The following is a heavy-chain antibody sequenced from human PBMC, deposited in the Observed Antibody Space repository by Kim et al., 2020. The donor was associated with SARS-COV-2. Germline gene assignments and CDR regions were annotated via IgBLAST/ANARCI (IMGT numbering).Heavy chain of an antibody. CDR2: ISAYNGNT. Sequence: ASVKVSCKASGYTFTSYGISWVRQAPGQGLEWMGWISAYNGNTNYAQKLQGRVTMTTDTSTSTAYMELRSLRSDDTAVYYCARAYGSGSYSFGGVIVIPIPIDYWGQGTLVTVSS. J-gene: IGHJ4*02. V-gene: IGHV1-18*01. CDR3: ARAYGSGSYSFGGVIVIPIPIDY. D-gene: IGHD3-16*02. CDR1: GYTFTSYG.